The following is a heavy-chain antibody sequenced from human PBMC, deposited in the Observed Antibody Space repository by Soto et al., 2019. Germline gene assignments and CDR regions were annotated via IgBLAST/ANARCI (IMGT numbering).Heavy chain of an antibody. CDR3: ARSRGRSGSYLAFAI. D-gene: IGHD1-26*01. CDR2: IDYSGNT. J-gene: IGHJ3*02. CDR1: GDSISNDFYY. Sequence: QVQLQESGPGLVKPSQTLSLACTVSGDSISNDFYYWNWIRQHPEKGLEWVGYIDYSGNTYYNPSLQSRVSISVDTSKNQFSLNLNSVPAADTAVYYCARSRGRSGSYLAFAIWGQGTLVVVSS. V-gene: IGHV4-31*03.